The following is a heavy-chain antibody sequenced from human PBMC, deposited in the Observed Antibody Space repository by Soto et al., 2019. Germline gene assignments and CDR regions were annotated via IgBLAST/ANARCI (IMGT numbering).Heavy chain of an antibody. Sequence: GGSLRLSCAASGFTFSSYGMHWVRQAPGKGLEWVAVISYDGSNKYYADSVKGRFTISRDNSKNTLYLQMNSLRAEDTAVYYCATHSGYYYDSSGYYYNTKVRAFDIWGQGTMVTLSS. CDR2: ISYDGSNK. J-gene: IGHJ3*02. V-gene: IGHV3-30*03. D-gene: IGHD3-22*01. CDR3: ATHSGYYYDSSGYYYNTKVRAFDI. CDR1: GFTFSSYG.